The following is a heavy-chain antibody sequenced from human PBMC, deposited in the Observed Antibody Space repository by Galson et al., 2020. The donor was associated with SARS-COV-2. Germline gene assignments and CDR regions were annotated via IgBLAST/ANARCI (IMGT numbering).Heavy chain of an antibody. V-gene: IGHV3-64*01. CDR3: ARALTPYSYGYDAFDI. CDR1: GLTFTKDA. CDR2: ISSNGGST. D-gene: IGHD5-18*01. J-gene: IGHJ3*02. Sequence: GESLKISCAASGLTFTKDAWMTWVRQAPGKGLEYVSAISSNGGSTYYANSVKGRFTISRDNSKNTLYLQMGSLRAEDMAVYYCARALTPYSYGYDAFDIWGQGTMVTVSS.